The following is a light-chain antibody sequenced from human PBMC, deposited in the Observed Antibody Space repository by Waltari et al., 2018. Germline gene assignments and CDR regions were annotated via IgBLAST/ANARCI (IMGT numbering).Light chain of an antibody. CDR1: QSISSY. CDR3: QQSYSTPWT. CDR2: AAS. J-gene: IGKJ1*01. Sequence: DIQMTQSPSSLSASVGDRVTITCRASQSISSYLNWYQQKPGKAPKLLIYAASSVQSGVPSRFSGSGSGTDFTLTISSLQPEDVATYYCQQSYSTPWTFGQGTKVEIK. V-gene: IGKV1-39*01.